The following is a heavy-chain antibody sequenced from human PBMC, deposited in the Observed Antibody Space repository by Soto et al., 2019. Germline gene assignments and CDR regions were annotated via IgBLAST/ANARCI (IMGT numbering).Heavy chain of an antibody. J-gene: IGHJ4*02. CDR2: INPSGGST. Sequence: ASVKVSCKASGYTFTSYYMHCARQAPGQGLEWMGIINPSGGSTSYAQKFQGRVTMTRDTSTSTVYMELSSLRSEDTAVYYCARDLRNDVVVVAATPDYWGQGTLVTVSS. CDR1: GYTFTSYY. V-gene: IGHV1-46*01. D-gene: IGHD2-15*01. CDR3: ARDLRNDVVVVAATPDY.